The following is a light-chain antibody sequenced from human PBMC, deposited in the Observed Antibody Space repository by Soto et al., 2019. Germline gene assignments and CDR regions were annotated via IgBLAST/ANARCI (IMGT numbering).Light chain of an antibody. Sequence: DIQMTQSPSTLSASVGDRVTITCRASQSISSWLAWYQQEPGKAPKLLIYDASSLESGVPSRFSGSGSGTEFTLTISSLQPDDFATYYCQQYNSYSGFTFGPGTKVDIK. CDR3: QQYNSYSGFT. J-gene: IGKJ3*01. CDR1: QSISSW. CDR2: DAS. V-gene: IGKV1-5*01.